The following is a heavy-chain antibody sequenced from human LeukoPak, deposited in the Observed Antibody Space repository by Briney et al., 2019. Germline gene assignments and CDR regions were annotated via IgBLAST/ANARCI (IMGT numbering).Heavy chain of an antibody. D-gene: IGHD5-24*01. Sequence: SVKVSCKASGGTFSSYAISWVRQAPGQGLEWMGGIIPIFGTANYAQKFQGRVMITADESTSTAYMELSSLRSEDTAVYYCARRWLQRPYAFDIWGQGTMVTVSS. V-gene: IGHV1-69*13. J-gene: IGHJ3*02. CDR1: GGTFSSYA. CDR3: ARRWLQRPYAFDI. CDR2: IIPIFGTA.